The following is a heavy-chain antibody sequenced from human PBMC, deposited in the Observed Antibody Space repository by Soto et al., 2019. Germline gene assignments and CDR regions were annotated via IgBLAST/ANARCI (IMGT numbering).Heavy chain of an antibody. Sequence: SETLSLTCAFYVGSFIGYYWSWIRQPPGKGLEWIGEINHSGSTNYNPSLKSRVTISVDTSKNQFSLKLSSVTAADTAVYYCARDTVLLWFGESSTRWFDPWGQGTLVTVSS. CDR1: VGSFIGYY. CDR3: ARDTVLLWFGESSTRWFDP. D-gene: IGHD3-10*01. V-gene: IGHV4-34*01. J-gene: IGHJ5*02. CDR2: INHSGST.